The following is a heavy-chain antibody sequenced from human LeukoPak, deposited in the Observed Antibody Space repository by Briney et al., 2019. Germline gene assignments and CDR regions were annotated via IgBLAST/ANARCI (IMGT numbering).Heavy chain of an antibody. V-gene: IGHV4-61*02. CDR2: IYTSGST. D-gene: IGHD1-1*01. J-gene: IGHJ4*02. CDR3: AKGVRIQLQLED. CDR1: GGSISSGSYY. Sequence: KPSQTLSLTCTVSGGSISSGSYYWSWIRQPAGKGLEWIGRIYTSGSTNYNPSLKSRVTISVDTSKNQFSLKLSSVTAADTAVYYCAKGVRIQLQLEDWGQGTLVTVSS.